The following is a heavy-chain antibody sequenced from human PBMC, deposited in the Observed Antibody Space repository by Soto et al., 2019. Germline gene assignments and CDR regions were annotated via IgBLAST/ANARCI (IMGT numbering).Heavy chain of an antibody. CDR1: RFTFSSYA. D-gene: IGHD6-19*01. V-gene: IGHV3-30-3*01. Sequence: GGSLRLSCAASRFTFSSYAMHWVRQAPGKGLEWVAVISYDGSNKYYADSVKGRFTISRDNSKNTLYLQMNSLRAEDTAVYYCARDGSSGRDYYYHYYGMDVWGQGTTVTVSS. CDR3: ARDGSSGRDYYYHYYGMDV. J-gene: IGHJ6*02. CDR2: ISYDGSNK.